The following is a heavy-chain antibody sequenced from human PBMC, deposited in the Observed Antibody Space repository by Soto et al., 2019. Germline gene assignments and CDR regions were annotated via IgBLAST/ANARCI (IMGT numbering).Heavy chain of an antibody. D-gene: IGHD2-8*02. CDR1: GFTVSTYG. J-gene: IGHJ4*02. CDR3: TGEVASGY. V-gene: IGHV3-30*03. CDR2: ISRDGGTK. Sequence: QVQLVESGGGVVQPGRSLRLSCAVSGFTVSTYGMHWVRQAPGKGLEWVAVISRDGGTKYYADSVKGRFTISRDNSRSTLFLETNSLRGDDMAVYYCTGEVASGYWGQGTLVIVSS.